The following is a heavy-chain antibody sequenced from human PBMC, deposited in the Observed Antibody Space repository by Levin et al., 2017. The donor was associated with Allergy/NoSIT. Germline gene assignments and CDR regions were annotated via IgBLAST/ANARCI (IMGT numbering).Heavy chain of an antibody. V-gene: IGHV5-10-1*01. Sequence: RGESLKISCKGSGYSFTSYWISWVRQMPGKGLEWMGRIDPSDSYTNYSPSFQGHVTISADKSISTAYLQWSSLKASDTAMYYCASQGYCSSTSCNPDYYYYYYMDVWGKGTTVTVSS. CDR1: GYSFTSYW. CDR3: ASQGYCSSTSCNPDYYYYYYMDV. J-gene: IGHJ6*03. D-gene: IGHD2-2*01. CDR2: IDPSDSYT.